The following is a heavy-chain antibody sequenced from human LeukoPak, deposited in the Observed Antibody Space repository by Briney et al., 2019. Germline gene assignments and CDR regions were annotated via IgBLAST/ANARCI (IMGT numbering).Heavy chain of an antibody. J-gene: IGHJ6*04. D-gene: IGHD3-10*02. CDR1: EFTFSSYW. V-gene: IGHV3-7*01. Sequence: GSLRLSCAASEFTFSSYWMSWVRQAPGKGLEWVANIKQDGSEKNYVDSVKGRFTISRDNAKNSLYLQMNSLRAEDTAVYYCAELGITMIGGVWGKGTTVTISS. CDR2: IKQDGSEK. CDR3: AELGITMIGGV.